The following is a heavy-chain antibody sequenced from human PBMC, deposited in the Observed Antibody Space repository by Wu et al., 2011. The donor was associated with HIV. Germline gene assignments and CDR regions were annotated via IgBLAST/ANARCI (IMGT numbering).Heavy chain of an antibody. CDR2: ISAYNGDT. J-gene: IGHJ5*02. D-gene: IGHD4-17*01. CDR3: ARGATVTQQHETNWFDP. Sequence: QVQLVQSGAEVKKPGASVKVSCKASGYTFTSYGISWVRQAPGQGLEWMGWISAYNGDTNHAQKFQGRVTMTTDTSTSTAYMELRSLRSDDTAVYYCARGATVTQQHETNWFDPWGQGTLVTVSS. CDR1: GYTFTSYG. V-gene: IGHV1-18*01.